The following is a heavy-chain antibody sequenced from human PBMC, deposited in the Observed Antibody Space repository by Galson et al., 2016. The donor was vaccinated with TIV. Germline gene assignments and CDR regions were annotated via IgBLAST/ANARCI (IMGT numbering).Heavy chain of an antibody. V-gene: IGHV3-9*03. J-gene: IGHJ3*02. CDR3: TKDIAYGDTSNFDASDI. CDR2: ISFNSGDK. CDR1: GFTFGDYA. D-gene: IGHD2-2*01. Sequence: SLRLSCAASGFTFGDYAMHWVRQVPGKGLEWVSGISFNSGDKGYADSVKGRFTISRDNAKNSLYLQMNSLRVEDMALYYCTKDIAYGDTSNFDASDIWGRGTMVTVSS.